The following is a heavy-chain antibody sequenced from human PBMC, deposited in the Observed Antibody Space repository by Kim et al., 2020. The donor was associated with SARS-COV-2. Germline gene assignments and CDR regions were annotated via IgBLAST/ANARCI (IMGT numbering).Heavy chain of an antibody. CDR1: GFTFSSYG. CDR2: IWYDGSNK. CDR3: ALTYNWNPVNPFDY. Sequence: GGSLRLSCAASGFTFSSYGMHWVRQAPGKGLEWVAVIWYDGSNKYYADSVKGRFTISRDNSKNTLYLQMNSLRAEDTAVYYCALTYNWNPVNPFDYWGQGTLVTVSS. D-gene: IGHD1-20*01. J-gene: IGHJ4*02. V-gene: IGHV3-33*01.